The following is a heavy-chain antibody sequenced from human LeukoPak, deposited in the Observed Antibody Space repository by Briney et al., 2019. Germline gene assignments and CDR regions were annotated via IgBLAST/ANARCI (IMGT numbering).Heavy chain of an antibody. J-gene: IGHJ3*02. V-gene: IGHV1-69*06. Sequence: PGGSLRLSCAASGFTFNGYWMSWVRQAPGQGLEWMGGIIPIFGTANYAQKFQGRVTITADKSTSTAYMELSSPRSEDTAVYYCARVRYFDWKPFGGAFDIWGQGTMVTVSS. CDR2: IIPIFGTA. D-gene: IGHD3-9*01. CDR1: GFTFNGYW. CDR3: ARVRYFDWKPFGGAFDI.